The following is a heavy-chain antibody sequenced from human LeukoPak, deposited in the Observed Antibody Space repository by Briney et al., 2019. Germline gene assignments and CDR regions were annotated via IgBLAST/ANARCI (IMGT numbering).Heavy chain of an antibody. J-gene: IGHJ6*03. Sequence: SETLSLTYTVSGGFINSYYWSWIRRPAGKGLEWIGRVYTSGITNYNPSLKSRITMSVDTSKNQFSLKLTSVTAADTAVYYCARHNGFDRGYYYYMDVWGKGTTVTVSS. D-gene: IGHD3-9*01. CDR2: VYTSGIT. V-gene: IGHV4-4*07. CDR1: GGFINSYY. CDR3: ARHNGFDRGYYYYMDV.